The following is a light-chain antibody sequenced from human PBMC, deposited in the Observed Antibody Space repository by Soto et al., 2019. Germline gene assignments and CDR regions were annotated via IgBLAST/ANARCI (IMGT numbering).Light chain of an antibody. Sequence: QSALTQPPSASGSPGQSVTISCTGTSSDVGGYNYVPWYQQHPGQAPKLIIYEVSKRPSGVPDRFSGSKSGNTASLTVSGLQADDEADYYCSSYAGSVLFGGGTKLTVL. CDR2: EVS. V-gene: IGLV2-8*01. CDR3: SSYAGSVL. CDR1: SSDVGGYNY. J-gene: IGLJ2*01.